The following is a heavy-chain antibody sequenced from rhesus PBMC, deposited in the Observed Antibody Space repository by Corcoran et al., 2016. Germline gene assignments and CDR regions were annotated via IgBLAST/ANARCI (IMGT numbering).Heavy chain of an antibody. CDR3: AKITVTHFDV. CDR1: GFTFSSYG. Sequence: EVQLVESGGGLVQPGGSLRLSCAASGFTFSSYGMSWVRQAPGKGLEWVSAINSCGGSTYYADAVKGRFTSSRDNSKNTLSLQMNSLRAEDTAVYYCAKITVTHFDVWGPGVLVTVSS. J-gene: IGHJ5-1*01. D-gene: IGHD4-23*01. CDR2: INSCGGST. V-gene: IGHV3S5*01.